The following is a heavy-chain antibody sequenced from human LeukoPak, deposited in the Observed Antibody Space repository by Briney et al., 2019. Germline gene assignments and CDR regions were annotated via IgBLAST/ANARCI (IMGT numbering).Heavy chain of an antibody. J-gene: IGHJ3*02. V-gene: IGHV1-18*01. D-gene: IGHD2-21*02. Sequence: ASVKVSCKASGYTFPNYGISWVRQAPGQGLEWMGWISPYNGNTNYAQQFEGRVTMTTDTSTNTAYMELRSLRSDDTAVYYCAKAPDPWVTWPDPVAFDIWGQGTMVTVSS. CDR3: AKAPDPWVTWPDPVAFDI. CDR1: GYTFPNYG. CDR2: ISPYNGNT.